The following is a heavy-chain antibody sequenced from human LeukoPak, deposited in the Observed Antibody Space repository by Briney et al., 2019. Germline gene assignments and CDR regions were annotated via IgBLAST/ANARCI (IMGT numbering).Heavy chain of an antibody. CDR2: IYYSGST. Sequence: SETLSLTCTVSGGSISSSSYYWGWIRQPPGKGLEWIGSIYYSGSTYYNPSLKSRVTISVDTSKNQFSLELSPVTAADTAVYYCARLLTVTTASDYWGQGTLVTVSS. J-gene: IGHJ4*02. D-gene: IGHD4-17*01. CDR3: ARLLTVTTASDY. V-gene: IGHV4-39*01. CDR1: GGSISSSSYY.